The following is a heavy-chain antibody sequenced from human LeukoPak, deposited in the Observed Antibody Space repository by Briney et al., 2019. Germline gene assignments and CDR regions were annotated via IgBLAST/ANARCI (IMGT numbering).Heavy chain of an antibody. CDR2: IYSGGNI. J-gene: IGHJ6*02. D-gene: IGHD5-18*01. V-gene: IGHV3-53*01. Sequence: PGGSLRLTCAASGFTVSSTYMSWVRQAPGKGLEWVSVIYSGGNIYYIDSVKGRFTISRDTSKNTLYLQMNSLRAEDTAVYYCARDHEDTAMDYYYYYYGMDVWGQGTTVTVSS. CDR1: GFTVSSTY. CDR3: ARDHEDTAMDYYYYYYGMDV.